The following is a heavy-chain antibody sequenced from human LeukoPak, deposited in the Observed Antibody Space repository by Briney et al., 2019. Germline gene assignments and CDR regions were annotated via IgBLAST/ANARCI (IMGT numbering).Heavy chain of an antibody. CDR3: AKSGGLSGSGRLGVDV. J-gene: IGHJ6*02. D-gene: IGHD3-10*01. V-gene: IGHV3-53*01. Sequence: PGGSLRLSCAASGFTVSSNYMSWVRQAPGKGLEWVSVIYSGGSTYYADSVKGRFTISRDNSKNTLYLQMISLRAEDTAIYYCAKSGGLSGSGRLGVDVWGQETTVTVSS. CDR2: IYSGGST. CDR1: GFTVSSNY.